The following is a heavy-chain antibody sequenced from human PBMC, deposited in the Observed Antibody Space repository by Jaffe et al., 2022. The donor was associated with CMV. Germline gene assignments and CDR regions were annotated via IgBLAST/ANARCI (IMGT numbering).Heavy chain of an antibody. CDR2: IWYDGSNK. V-gene: IGHV3-33*08. CDR3: ARAYSSSWYEEPRGDYYFDY. CDR1: GFTFSSYG. D-gene: IGHD6-13*01. Sequence: QVQLVESGGGVVQPGRSLRLSCAASGFTFSSYGMHWVRQAPGKGLEWVAVIWYDGSNKYYADSVKGRFTISRDNSKNTLYLQMNSLRAEDTAVYYCARAYSSSWYEEPRGDYYFDYWGQGTLVTVSS. J-gene: IGHJ4*02.